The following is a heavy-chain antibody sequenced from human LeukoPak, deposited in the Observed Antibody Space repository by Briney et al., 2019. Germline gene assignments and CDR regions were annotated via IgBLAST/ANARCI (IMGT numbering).Heavy chain of an antibody. CDR2: ISGSGGST. Sequence: PGGSLRLSCAASGFTFSSYALSWVRQAPGKGLEWVSAISGSGGSTYYADSVKGRFTISRDNSKNTLYLQMNSLRAEDTAVYYCAKDVSSSGWYGDYYYYMDVWGKGTTVTVSS. V-gene: IGHV3-23*01. CDR1: GFTFSSYA. D-gene: IGHD6-19*01. CDR3: AKDVSSSGWYGDYYYYMDV. J-gene: IGHJ6*03.